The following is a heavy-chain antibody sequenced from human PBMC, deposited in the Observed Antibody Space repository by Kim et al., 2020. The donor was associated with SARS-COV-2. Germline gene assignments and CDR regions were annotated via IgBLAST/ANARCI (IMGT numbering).Heavy chain of an antibody. CDR2: IYYSGST. V-gene: IGHV4-59*08. CDR3: ASSPPPLWVGELLPDHFDY. D-gene: IGHD3-10*01. CDR1: GGSISSYY. Sequence: SETLSLTCTVSGGSISSYYWSWIRQPPGKGLEWIGYIYYSGSTNYNPSLKSRVTISVDTSKNQFSLKLSSVTAADTAVYYCASSPPPLWVGELLPDHFDYWGQGTLVTVSS. J-gene: IGHJ4*02.